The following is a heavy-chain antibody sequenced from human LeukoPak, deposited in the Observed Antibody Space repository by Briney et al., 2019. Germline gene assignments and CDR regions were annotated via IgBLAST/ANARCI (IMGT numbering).Heavy chain of an antibody. D-gene: IGHD4-17*01. CDR3: ARSHDYGDYVDYFDY. Sequence: GGSLRLSCAASGFTFSSYAMSWVRQAPGKGLEWVSTISVSGGNTYYADSVKGRFTISRDNSKSTMYMQMNSLRVEDTATYYCARSHDYGDYVDYFDYWGQGTLVTVSS. CDR2: ISVSGGNT. J-gene: IGHJ4*02. V-gene: IGHV3-23*01. CDR1: GFTFSSYA.